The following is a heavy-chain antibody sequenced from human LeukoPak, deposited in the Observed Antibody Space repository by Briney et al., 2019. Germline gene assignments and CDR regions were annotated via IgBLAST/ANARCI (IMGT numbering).Heavy chain of an antibody. CDR2: IYSGGST. CDR3: ARYTMVRGVPYYYYGMDV. J-gene: IGHJ6*02. D-gene: IGHD3-10*01. Sequence: PGGSLRLSCAASGFTVSSNYMSWVRQAPGKGLEWVSVIYSGGSTYYADSVKGRFTISRDNSKNTLYPQMNSLRAEDTAVYYCARYTMVRGVPYYYYGMDVWGQGTTVTVSS. V-gene: IGHV3-53*01. CDR1: GFTVSSNY.